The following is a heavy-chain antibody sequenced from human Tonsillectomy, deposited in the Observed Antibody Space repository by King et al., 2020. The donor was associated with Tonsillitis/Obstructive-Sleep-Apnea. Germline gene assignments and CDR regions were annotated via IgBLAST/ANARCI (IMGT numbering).Heavy chain of an antibody. D-gene: IGHD5-24*01. CDR1: GFTFSSYW. CDR2: IKQDGSEK. J-gene: IGHJ6*02. Sequence: VQLVESGGGLVQPGGSLRLSCAASGFTFSSYWMSWVRQAPGKGLEWVANIKQDGSEKYYVDSVKGRFTISRDNAKNSLYLQMNSLRAEDTAVYYCASDHHRSNPPRCPRMYGYNSYDYYCIDVWGQATKVTVSS. V-gene: IGHV3-7*03. CDR3: ASDHHRSNPPRCPRMYGYNSYDYYCIDV.